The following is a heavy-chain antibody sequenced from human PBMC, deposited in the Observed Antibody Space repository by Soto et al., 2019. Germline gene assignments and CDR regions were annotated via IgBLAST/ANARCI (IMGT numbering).Heavy chain of an antibody. D-gene: IGHD3-10*01. Sequence: QVQLQMSGPRLVKPSQTLSLTFAVSGASITSDGCYWSWIRQHPGKGLEWIGYIYHSGVTYYNPSLESRVYISVDTSKMQFSLKMTSVTDADTDVYYCARVHSHARSLFDYWGQGDLVTVSS. CDR1: GASITSDGCY. CDR3: ARVHSHARSLFDY. CDR2: IYHSGVT. J-gene: IGHJ4*02. V-gene: IGHV4-31*11.